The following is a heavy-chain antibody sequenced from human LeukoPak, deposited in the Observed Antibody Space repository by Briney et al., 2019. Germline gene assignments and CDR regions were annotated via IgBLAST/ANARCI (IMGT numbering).Heavy chain of an antibody. CDR1: GFTFSSHS. Sequence: GGSLRLSCAASGFTFSSHSMNWVRQAPGKGLEWVSYISSSSSTIYYADSVKGRFTISRDNAKNSLYLQMNSLRAEDTAVYYCARRAYYYEDWGQGTLVTVSS. V-gene: IGHV3-48*01. CDR2: ISSSSSTI. J-gene: IGHJ4*02. CDR3: ARRAYYYED. D-gene: IGHD3-22*01.